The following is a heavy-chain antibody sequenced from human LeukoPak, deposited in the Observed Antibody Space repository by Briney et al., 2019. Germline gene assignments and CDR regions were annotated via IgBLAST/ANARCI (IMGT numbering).Heavy chain of an antibody. J-gene: IGHJ5*02. V-gene: IGHV4-39*01. CDR1: GGSISSNTYF. CDR2: IRYSGST. CDR3: ATSDTVSTYNWFDP. D-gene: IGHD5/OR15-5a*01. Sequence: SETLSLTCNVSGGSISSNTYFWGWIRRPPGKGLEWIGSIRYSGSTYYNPSLKSRVTTSVDTSKNQFSLNLSSLTAADTAVYYCATSDTVSTYNWFDPWGQGTLVTVS.